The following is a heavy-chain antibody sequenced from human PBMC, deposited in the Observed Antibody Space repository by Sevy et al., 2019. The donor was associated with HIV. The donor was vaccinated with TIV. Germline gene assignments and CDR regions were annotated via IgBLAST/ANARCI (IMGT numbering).Heavy chain of an antibody. CDR2: ISYAGDNK. V-gene: IGHV3-30*18. CDR3: AKAHADCSGGTCYTAHYYYDMDV. CDR1: GFAFSDYA. J-gene: IGHJ6*02. Sequence: GGSLRLSCAASGFAFSDYAMHWVRQAPGKGLEWVAAISYAGDNKYFVDSVKGRFTVSKDNSKNTLYLEMNSLRAEDMAVYDCAKAHADCSGGTCYTAHYYYDMDVWGRGATVTVSS. D-gene: IGHD2-15*01.